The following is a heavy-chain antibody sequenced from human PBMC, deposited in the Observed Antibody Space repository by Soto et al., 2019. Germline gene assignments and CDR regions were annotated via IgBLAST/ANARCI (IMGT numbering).Heavy chain of an antibody. D-gene: IGHD5-12*01. J-gene: IGHJ6*02. CDR1: GYTFTSYA. Sequence: QVQLVQSGAEVKKPGASVKVSCKASGYTFTSYAMHWVRQAPGQRLEWMGWINDGNGNTKYSQKFQGRVTITRDTSASTAYMELSSLRSEDTAVYYCARVIVATISYGMDVWGQGTTVTVSS. CDR3: ARVIVATISYGMDV. CDR2: INDGNGNT. V-gene: IGHV1-3*01.